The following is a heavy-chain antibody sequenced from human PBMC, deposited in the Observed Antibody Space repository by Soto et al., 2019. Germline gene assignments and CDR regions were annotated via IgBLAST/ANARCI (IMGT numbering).Heavy chain of an antibody. CDR3: ARDLCPLGSGSPCPTFGMDL. V-gene: IGHV1-2*02. CDR2: LKPDNGGT. J-gene: IGHJ6*02. Sequence: SVKPSCKXPGYTYTGHSMHRARQVYGRGLEFLGWLKPDNGGTYYAPKFQGRVTFIRDTSKTTAYMEMSGLQSDDTAVYFCARDLCPLGSGSPCPTFGMDLWGQGTTVTVSS. CDR1: GYTYTGHS. D-gene: IGHD3-10*01.